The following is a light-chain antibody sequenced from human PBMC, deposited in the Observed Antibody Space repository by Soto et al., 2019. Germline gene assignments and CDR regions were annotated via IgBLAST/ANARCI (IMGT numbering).Light chain of an antibody. Sequence: QSALTQPASVSGSPGQSITISCTGTSSDVGSYNFVSWYQQHPGKAPKLMIYDVSKRPSGVSNRFSGSKSGNTASLTISGLQAEDEADYYCCSYAGSSNVVFGGGTKLTVL. CDR3: CSYAGSSNVV. CDR2: DVS. V-gene: IGLV2-23*02. J-gene: IGLJ2*01. CDR1: SSDVGSYNF.